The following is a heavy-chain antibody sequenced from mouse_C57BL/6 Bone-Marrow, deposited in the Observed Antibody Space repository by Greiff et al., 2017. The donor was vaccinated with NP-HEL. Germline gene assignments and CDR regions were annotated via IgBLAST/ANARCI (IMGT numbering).Heavy chain of an antibody. V-gene: IGHV1-61*01. CDR3: ARSPFYSNYWYFGV. Sequence: QVQLKQPGAELVRPGSSVKLSCKASGYTFTSYWMDWVKQRPGQGLEWIGNIYPSDSETHYNQKFKDKATLTVDKSSSTAYMQLSSLTSEDSAVYYCARSPFYSNYWYFGVWGTGTTVTVSS. CDR2: IYPSDSET. D-gene: IGHD2-5*01. CDR1: GYTFTSYW. J-gene: IGHJ1*03.